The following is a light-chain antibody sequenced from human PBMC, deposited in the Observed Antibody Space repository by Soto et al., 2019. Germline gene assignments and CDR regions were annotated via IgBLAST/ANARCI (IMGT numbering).Light chain of an antibody. CDR1: QSISSW. CDR2: DAS. Sequence: QMTHSPATVSANIKDWATISPRASQSISSWLAWYQQKPGKAPKLLIYDASSLQSGVPSRFSGSGSGTEFTLTICILQPEDFVPYYCPQFNSYLIPSAQVTRLEI. CDR3: PQFNSYLIP. J-gene: IGKJ5*01. V-gene: IGKV1-5*01.